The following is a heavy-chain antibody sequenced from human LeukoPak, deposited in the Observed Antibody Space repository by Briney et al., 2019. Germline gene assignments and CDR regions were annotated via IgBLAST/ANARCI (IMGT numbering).Heavy chain of an antibody. CDR1: GFSVSSQY. D-gene: IGHD6-19*01. J-gene: IGHJ4*02. CDR3: AKLLSGWHYFDY. Sequence: PGGSLRLSCAASGFSVSSQYMSWVRQAPGKGLEWVSVIYTGGTTHYADSVKGRFTISRDNAKNTLYLQMNSLRAEDTAVYYCAKLLSGWHYFDYWGQGTLVIVSS. V-gene: IGHV3-66*04. CDR2: IYTGGTT.